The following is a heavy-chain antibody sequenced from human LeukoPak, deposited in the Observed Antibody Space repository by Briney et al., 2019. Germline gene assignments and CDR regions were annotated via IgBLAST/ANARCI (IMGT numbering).Heavy chain of an antibody. CDR3: ARAGRYCSSTSCYVGWFDP. CDR2: INPSGGST. V-gene: IGHV1-46*01. Sequence: GASVKVSCKASGYTFTTYYIHWVRQAPGQGLEWMGIINPSGGSTNYAQKFQGRATMTRGMSTSTVYMELSSLGSEDTAMYYCARAGRYCSSTSCYVGWFDPWGQGTLVTVSS. D-gene: IGHD2-2*01. J-gene: IGHJ5*02. CDR1: GYTFTTYY.